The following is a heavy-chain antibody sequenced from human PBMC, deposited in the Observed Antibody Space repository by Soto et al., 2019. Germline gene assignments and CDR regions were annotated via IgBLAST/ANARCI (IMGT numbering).Heavy chain of an antibody. CDR1: GGSISSYY. CDR2: IYYSGST. V-gene: IGHV4-59*01. CDR3: ARRYGGNFDY. J-gene: IGHJ4*02. Sequence: QVQLQESGPGLVKPSETRSLTCTVSGGSISSYYWSWIRQPPGKGLEWIGYIYYSGSTNYNPSLKSRVTISVDTSKNQFSLKLSSVTAADTAVYYCARRYGGNFDYWGQGTLVTVSS. D-gene: IGHD1-26*01.